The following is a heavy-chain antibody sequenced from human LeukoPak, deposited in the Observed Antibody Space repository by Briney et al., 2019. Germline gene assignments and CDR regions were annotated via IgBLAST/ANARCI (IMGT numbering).Heavy chain of an antibody. CDR2: ISGTGGST. V-gene: IGHV3-23*01. CDR1: GFTFNNYA. Sequence: GGSLRLSCAASGFTFNNYAMSWVRQAPGKGLEWVSAISGTGGSTYYADSVKGRFTISRDNSKYTLYLQMNSLRAEDTAVYYCAKEEYSSSWYYFDYWGQGTLVTVSS. D-gene: IGHD6-13*01. J-gene: IGHJ4*02. CDR3: AKEEYSSSWYYFDY.